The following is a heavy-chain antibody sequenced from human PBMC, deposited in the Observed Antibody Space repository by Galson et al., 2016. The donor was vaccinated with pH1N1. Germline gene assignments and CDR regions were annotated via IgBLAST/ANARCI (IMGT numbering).Heavy chain of an antibody. CDR3: ATERPGTGGFDS. Sequence: SVKVSCKASGYTFTDHYIHWVRQAPGQGLEWMGRISPDSGGTNYAQKFRGRVTMTGDTSMTYMEMNTLRSDDTAVYYCATERPGTGGFDSWGQGTAVTVSA. CDR1: GYTFTDHY. V-gene: IGHV1-2*06. J-gene: IGHJ3*02. D-gene: IGHD6-13*01. CDR2: ISPDSGGT.